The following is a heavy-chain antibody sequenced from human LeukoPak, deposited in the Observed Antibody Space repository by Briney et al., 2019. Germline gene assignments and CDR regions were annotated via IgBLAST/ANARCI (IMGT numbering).Heavy chain of an antibody. CDR1: GFTFSGFA. V-gene: IGHV3-NL1*01. D-gene: IGHD3-10*01. J-gene: IGHJ6*02. CDR3: ARDGGSMYGSGSYYISAGFDV. CDR2: IYSGGRT. Sequence: QPGGSLRLSCAASGFTFSGFAVHWVRQAPGKGLEWVSVIYSGGRTYYADSVKGRFTISRDNSKNTLYLQMNSLRVEDTAVYYCARDGGSMYGSGSYYISAGFDVWGQGTTVTVSS.